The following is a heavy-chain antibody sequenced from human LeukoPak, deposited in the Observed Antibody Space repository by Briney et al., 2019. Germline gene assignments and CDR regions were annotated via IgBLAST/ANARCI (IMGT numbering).Heavy chain of an antibody. CDR2: IGVRTGQT. CDR3: VRDNSCLAGVSLDL. Sequence: ASVTVSFKGSGYMFFKRGFTWVRQAPGQGLEWMGWIGVRTGQTQFAQQFRDRFTMTTNTSTTTAFMELKRLRPHYMAAYYCVRDNSCLAGVSLDLWGQGTQVIVSS. CDR1: GYMFFKRG. J-gene: IGHJ4*02. V-gene: IGHV1-18*03. D-gene: IGHD3-10*01.